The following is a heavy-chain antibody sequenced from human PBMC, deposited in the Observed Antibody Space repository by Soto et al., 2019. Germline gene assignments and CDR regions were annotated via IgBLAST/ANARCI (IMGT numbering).Heavy chain of an antibody. CDR3: ARQGPDYTQSYYYYGMDV. CDR1: GYSFTSYW. V-gene: IGHV5-10-1*01. J-gene: IGHJ6*02. CDR2: IDPSDSYT. Sequence: AESLKISCKASGYSFTSYWISWVRQMPGHGLEWMGRIDPSDSYTNYSPSFPGHVTISADKSISTAYLQWSSLKASDTAMYYCARQGPDYTQSYYYYGMDVWGQGTTVTVSS. D-gene: IGHD4-4*01.